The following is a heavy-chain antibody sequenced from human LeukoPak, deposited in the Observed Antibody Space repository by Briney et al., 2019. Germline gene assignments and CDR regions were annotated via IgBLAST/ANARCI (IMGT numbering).Heavy chain of an antibody. CDR1: GGSISSSSYY. J-gene: IGHJ3*02. Sequence: SETLSLTCTVSGGSISSSSYYWGWIRQPPGKGLKWIGSIYYSGSTYYNPSLKSRVTISVDTSKNQFSLKLSSVTAADTAVYYCARGLAWGAFDIWGQGTMVTVSS. D-gene: IGHD3-16*01. CDR2: IYYSGST. CDR3: ARGLAWGAFDI. V-gene: IGHV4-39*07.